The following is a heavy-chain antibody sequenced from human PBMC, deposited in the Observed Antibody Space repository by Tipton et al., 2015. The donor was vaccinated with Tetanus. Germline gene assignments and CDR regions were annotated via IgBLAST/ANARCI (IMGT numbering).Heavy chain of an antibody. Sequence: TLSLTCTVSGASLRGGDYHWSWIRQPPGKGLEWLAYISGGGTSNSNYYLKSRITMTHDTSRTQFSLKLTAVTAADTAVYYCARATFDSSKKGPVDSWGQGSLVFVSS. CDR2: ISGGGTS. CDR3: ARATFDSSKKGPVDS. J-gene: IGHJ4*02. CDR1: GASLRGGDYH. V-gene: IGHV4-61*08.